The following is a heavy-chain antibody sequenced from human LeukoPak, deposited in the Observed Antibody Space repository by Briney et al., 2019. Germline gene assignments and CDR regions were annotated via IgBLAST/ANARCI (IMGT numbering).Heavy chain of an antibody. CDR1: GGSISSYY. V-gene: IGHV4-59*01. D-gene: IGHD3-22*01. Sequence: SETLSLTCTVSGGSISSYYWSWIRQPPGKGLEWIGYTYYSGSTNYNPSLKSRVTISVDTSKSQFSLKLSSVTAADTAVYYCARSGSSGYYLYFDYWGQGTLVTVSS. J-gene: IGHJ4*02. CDR3: ARSGSSGYYLYFDY. CDR2: TYYSGST.